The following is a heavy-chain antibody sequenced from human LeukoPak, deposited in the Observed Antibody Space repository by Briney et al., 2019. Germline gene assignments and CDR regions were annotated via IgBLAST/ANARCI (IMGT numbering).Heavy chain of an antibody. Sequence: PGGSLRLSCAASGFTFSSYGVHWVRQAPGKGLEWVAVIWYDGSNKYYADSVKGRFTISRDNSKNTLYLQMNSLRAEDTAVYYCARAGQWLRIYGMDVWGKGTTVTVSS. CDR3: ARAGQWLRIYGMDV. D-gene: IGHD5-12*01. J-gene: IGHJ6*04. CDR1: GFTFSSYG. CDR2: IWYDGSNK. V-gene: IGHV3-33*01.